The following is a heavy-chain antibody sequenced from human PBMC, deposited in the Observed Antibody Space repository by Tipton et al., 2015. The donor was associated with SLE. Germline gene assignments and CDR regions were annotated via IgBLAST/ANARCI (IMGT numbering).Heavy chain of an antibody. CDR1: GGYINNYY. J-gene: IGHJ5*02. Sequence: TLSLTCTVSGGYINNYYRSWIRQPPGKGLEWIGHIYSRGNINYNPSLKSRVTMSVDTSKNQFSLRLNSVTAADTAVYYCARQGFGASTGMDWFDPWGQGTLVTVSS. D-gene: IGHD3-10*01. CDR2: IYSRGNI. V-gene: IGHV4-59*08. CDR3: ARQGFGASTGMDWFDP.